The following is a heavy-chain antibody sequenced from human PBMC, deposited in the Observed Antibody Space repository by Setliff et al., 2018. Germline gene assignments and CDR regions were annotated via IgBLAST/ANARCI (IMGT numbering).Heavy chain of an antibody. V-gene: IGHV3-30*02. D-gene: IGHD3-3*01. J-gene: IGHJ4*01. Sequence: GGSLRLSCAASGFAFRSYAMDWVRRAPGRGLEWVAFIRYDGRTEFYADSVKGRFTVSRDNSKNTVYLQMNSLRVEDTALYYCAKSPHDFWSGRVFFDYWGQGILVTVSS. CDR2: IRYDGRTE. CDR1: GFAFRSYA. CDR3: AKSPHDFWSGRVFFDY.